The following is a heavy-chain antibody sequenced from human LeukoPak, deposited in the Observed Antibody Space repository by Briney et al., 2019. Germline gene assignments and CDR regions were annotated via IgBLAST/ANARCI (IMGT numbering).Heavy chain of an antibody. D-gene: IGHD4-17*01. J-gene: IGHJ4*02. CDR1: GGSFSGYY. Sequence: SETLSLTCAVSGGSFSGYYWTWIRQPPGKGLEWIGEINHSGSANYNPSLKSRVTISLDMSENQFSLKRTSVTAADTAVYYCARGQGTVTTHWGQGTLVTVSS. CDR2: INHSGSA. CDR3: ARGQGTVTTH. V-gene: IGHV4-34*01.